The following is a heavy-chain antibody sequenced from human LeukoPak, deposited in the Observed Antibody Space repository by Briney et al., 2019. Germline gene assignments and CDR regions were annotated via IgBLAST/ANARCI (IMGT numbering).Heavy chain of an antibody. J-gene: IGHJ4*02. CDR1: GFTFSSYG. CDR3: ARAHSSGWSGGDY. D-gene: IGHD6-19*01. Sequence: GRSLRLSCAASGFTFSSYGMHWVRQAPGKGLEWVAVIWYDGSNKYYADSVKGRFTISRDNSKNTLYLQMNSLRAEDTAVYYCARAHSSGWSGGDYWGQGTLVTVSS. V-gene: IGHV3-33*01. CDR2: IWYDGSNK.